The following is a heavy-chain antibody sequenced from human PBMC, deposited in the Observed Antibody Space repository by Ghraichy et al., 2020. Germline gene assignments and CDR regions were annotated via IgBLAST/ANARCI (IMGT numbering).Heavy chain of an antibody. Sequence: SETLSLTCTVSGYSISAGYYWGWIRQPPGKGLEWIGSMSHSGSTYYNPSLKSRVTMWMDTSANQFSLKLSSVTAADTALYYCATDARGKISGWYDGIFDPWGQGTLVTVSS. CDR2: MSHSGST. CDR1: GYSISAGYY. D-gene: IGHD6-19*01. J-gene: IGHJ5*02. CDR3: ATDARGKISGWYDGIFDP. V-gene: IGHV4-38-2*02.